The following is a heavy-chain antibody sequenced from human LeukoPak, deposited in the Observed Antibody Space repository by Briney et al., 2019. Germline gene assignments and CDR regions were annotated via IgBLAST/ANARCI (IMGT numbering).Heavy chain of an antibody. CDR1: GFTFSSYG. V-gene: IGHV3-30*02. D-gene: IGHD3-22*01. J-gene: IGHJ4*02. CDR3: AKDLFPNYYDSSGYSDY. Sequence: GGSLRLSCAASGFTFSSYGMRWVRQAPGKGLEWVSFIRYDGSNKYYADSVKGRFTISRDNSKNTLYLQMNSLRAEDTAVYYCAKDLFPNYYDSSGYSDYWGQGTLVTVSS. CDR2: IRYDGSNK.